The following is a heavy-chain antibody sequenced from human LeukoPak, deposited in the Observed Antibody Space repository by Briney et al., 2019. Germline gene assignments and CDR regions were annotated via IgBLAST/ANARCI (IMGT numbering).Heavy chain of an antibody. J-gene: IGHJ4*02. CDR2: INPSGGNT. CDR1: GYTFTSYY. CDR3: ARRGSYAYREWDY. V-gene: IGHV1-46*01. D-gene: IGHD3-16*01. Sequence: GASVKVSCKASGYTFTSYYMHWVRQAPGQGLEWMGIINPSGGNTRYAQKFQGRVTMTRDTSTSTVYMELSSLKASDTAMYYCARRGSYAYREWDYWGQGTLVTVSS.